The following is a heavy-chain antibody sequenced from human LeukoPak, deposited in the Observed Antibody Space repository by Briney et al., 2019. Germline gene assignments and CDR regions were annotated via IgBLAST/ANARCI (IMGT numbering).Heavy chain of an antibody. CDR3: ARGLQIPPAGTPRDI. V-gene: IGHV1-8*03. D-gene: IGHD2-2*01. CDR1: GYTFTSYD. Sequence: ASVKVSCKASGYTFTSYDINWVRQATGQGLEWMGWMNPNSGNTGYAQKFQGRVTITRNTSISTAYMELSSLRSEDTAVYYCARGLQIPPAGTPRDIWGQGTMVTVSS. CDR2: MNPNSGNT. J-gene: IGHJ3*02.